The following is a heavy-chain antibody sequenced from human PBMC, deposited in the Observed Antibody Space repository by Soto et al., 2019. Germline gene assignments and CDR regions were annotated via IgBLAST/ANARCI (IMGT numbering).Heavy chain of an antibody. D-gene: IGHD3-10*01. J-gene: IGHJ4*02. CDR1: GGSVSSGSYY. V-gene: IGHV4-61*01. CDR2: IYYSGST. Sequence: QVQLRESGPGLVKPSETLSLTCTVSGGSVSSGSYYWSWIRQPPGKGLEWIGYIYYSGSTNYNPSLKSRVTISVDTSKNQFSLKLSSVTAADTAVYYCARERGGGSGSYYEFDYWGQGTLVTVSS. CDR3: ARERGGGSGSYYEFDY.